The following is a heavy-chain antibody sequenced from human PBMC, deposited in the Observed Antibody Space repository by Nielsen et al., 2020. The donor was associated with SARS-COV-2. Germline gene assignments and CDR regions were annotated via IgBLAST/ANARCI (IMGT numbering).Heavy chain of an antibody. D-gene: IGHD3-16*01. CDR3: ARESYTFAGFDY. CDR1: GFTFSDYY. J-gene: IGHJ4*02. V-gene: IGHV3-11*01. Sequence: GGSLRLSCTVSGFTFSDYYMSWIRQAPGKGLEWVAYISGPDSIVNYADSVKGRFTLSRDNAKNSLYLQLSSLRAEDTAVYFCARESYTFAGFDYWGQGTLVTVSS. CDR2: ISGPDSIV.